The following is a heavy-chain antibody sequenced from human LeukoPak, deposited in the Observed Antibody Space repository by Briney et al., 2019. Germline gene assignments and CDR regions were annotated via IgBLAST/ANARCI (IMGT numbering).Heavy chain of an antibody. D-gene: IGHD3-9*01. J-gene: IGHJ2*01. V-gene: IGHV4-34*01. CDR2: INHSGST. CDR1: GGSFSGYY. CDR3: ARRTYYDTLTGYNYWYFDL. Sequence: SEALSLTCAVYGGSFSGYYWSWIRQPPGKGLEWIGEINHSGSTNYNPSLKSRVTMSLDTSKNQFSLNLRSVTATDTAVYYCARRTYYDTLTGYNYWYFDLWGRGTLVTVSS.